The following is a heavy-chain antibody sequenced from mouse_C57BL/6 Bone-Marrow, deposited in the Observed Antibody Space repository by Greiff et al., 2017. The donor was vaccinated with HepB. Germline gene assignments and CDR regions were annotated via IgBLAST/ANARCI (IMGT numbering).Heavy chain of an antibody. D-gene: IGHD2-4*01. V-gene: IGHV5-6*01. CDR2: ISSGGSYT. J-gene: IGHJ1*03. CDR3: ARHYYDYDDPV. Sequence: EVQLVESGGDLVKPGGSLKLSCAASGFTFSSYGMSWVRQTPDKRLEWVATISSGGSYTYYPDSVKGRFTISRDNAKNTLYLQMSSLKSEDTAMYYCARHYYDYDDPVWGTGTTVTVSS. CDR1: GFTFSSYG.